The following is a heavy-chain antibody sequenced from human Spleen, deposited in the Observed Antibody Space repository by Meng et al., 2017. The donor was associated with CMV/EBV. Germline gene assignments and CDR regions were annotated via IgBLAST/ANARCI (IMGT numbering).Heavy chain of an antibody. CDR1: GGSISSGDYY. D-gene: IGHD2-15*01. Sequence: QVQLQESGPGLVKPSQTLSLTCTVSGGSISSGDYYWSWIRQPPGKGLEWIGYIYYSGSTYYNPSLKSRVTISVDTSKNQFSLKLSSVTAADTAVYYCARGGRGGYCSGGSCYSDYWGQGTLVTVSS. CDR2: IYYSGST. CDR3: ARGGRGGYCSGGSCYSDY. V-gene: IGHV4-30-4*08. J-gene: IGHJ4*02.